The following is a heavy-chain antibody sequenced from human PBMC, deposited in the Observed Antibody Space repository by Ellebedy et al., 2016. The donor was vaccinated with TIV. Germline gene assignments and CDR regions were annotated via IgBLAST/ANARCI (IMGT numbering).Heavy chain of an antibody. Sequence: GESLKISCAASGFTFSTNDMHWVRQSTGKGLEWVSGIGTIGDTFYPDSVKGRFTISRENAKNSLYLQMNSLRAGDTAVYYCARDPPSSGWALDYWGQGTLVTVSS. CDR3: ARDPPSSGWALDY. CDR2: IGTIGDT. D-gene: IGHD6-19*01. CDR1: GFTFSTND. V-gene: IGHV3-13*01. J-gene: IGHJ4*02.